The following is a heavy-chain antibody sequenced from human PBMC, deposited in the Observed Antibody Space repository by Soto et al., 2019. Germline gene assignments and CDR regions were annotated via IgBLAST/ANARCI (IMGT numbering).Heavy chain of an antibody. V-gene: IGHV3-49*03. D-gene: IGHD2-15*01. CDR2: IRSKAYGGTT. CDR3: TRDLGYCGGGSCPGDAFDI. CDR1: GFTFGDYA. J-gene: IGHJ3*02. Sequence: PGGSLRLSCTASGFTFGDYAMSWFRQAPGKGLEWVGFIRSKAYGGTTEYAASVKGRFTISRDDSKSIAYLQMNSLKTEDTAVYYCTRDLGYCGGGSCPGDAFDIWGQGTMVTVSS.